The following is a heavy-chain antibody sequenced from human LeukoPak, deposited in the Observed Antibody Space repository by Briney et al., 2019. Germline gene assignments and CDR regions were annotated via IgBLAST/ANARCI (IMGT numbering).Heavy chain of an antibody. Sequence: PGGSLRLSCAASGFTFSSYSMNWVRQAPGKGLEWVSYISSSSSTIYYADSVKGRFTISRDNAKNSLYLQMNSLRAEDTAVYYCARDYYYDSSGYSYFDYWGQGALVTVSS. CDR1: GFTFSSYS. V-gene: IGHV3-48*04. D-gene: IGHD3-22*01. J-gene: IGHJ4*02. CDR2: ISSSSSTI. CDR3: ARDYYYDSSGYSYFDY.